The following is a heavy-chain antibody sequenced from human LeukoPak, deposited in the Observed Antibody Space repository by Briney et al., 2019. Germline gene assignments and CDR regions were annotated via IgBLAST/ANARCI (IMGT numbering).Heavy chain of an antibody. CDR1: GYTFTHYA. CDR2: INTYTGNP. J-gene: IGHJ6*03. V-gene: IGHV7-4-1*04. CDR3: ARVLSGRGSLYSYYYYMDV. Sequence: ASVKVSCKASGYTFTHYAMNWVRQARGQGLEWMGWINTYTGNPTYAQGFTGRFVFSLDSSVSMAYLQISSLKAEDTAVYYCARVLSGRGSLYSYYYYMDVWGKGTTVTISS. D-gene: IGHD3-10*01.